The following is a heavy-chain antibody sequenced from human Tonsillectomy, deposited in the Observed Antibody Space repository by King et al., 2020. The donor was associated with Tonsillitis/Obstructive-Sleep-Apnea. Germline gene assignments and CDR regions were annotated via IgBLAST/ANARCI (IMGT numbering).Heavy chain of an antibody. CDR3: ARLLTATTYDFWSGYYGGLNWFDP. CDR2: IYYSGST. V-gene: IGHV4-59*08. J-gene: IGHJ5*02. CDR1: GGSISSYY. D-gene: IGHD3-3*01. Sequence: QLQESGPGLVKPSETLSLTCTVSGGSISSYYWSWIRQPPGKGLEWIGYIYYSGSTNYNPSLKSRVTISVDTSKNQFSLKLSSVTAADTAVYYCARLLTATTYDFWSGYYGGLNWFDPWGQGTLVTVSS.